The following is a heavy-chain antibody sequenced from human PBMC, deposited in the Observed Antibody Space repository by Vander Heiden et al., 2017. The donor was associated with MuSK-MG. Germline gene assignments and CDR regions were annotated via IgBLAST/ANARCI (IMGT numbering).Heavy chain of an antibody. J-gene: IGHJ4*02. CDR1: GCPISSSHW. CDR2: IYHSGSI. Sequence: QVQLQESGPGLVKPSGTLSLTCAVSGCPISSSHWWTWVRQSPGKGLEWIGEIYHSGSINLNQSLKSRVIMAVDKSRNQFSLNLSSMTAADAAVYYCASHRGSTYGPYDYWGQGILVTVSS. V-gene: IGHV4-4*02. CDR3: ASHRGSTYGPYDY. D-gene: IGHD3-10*01.